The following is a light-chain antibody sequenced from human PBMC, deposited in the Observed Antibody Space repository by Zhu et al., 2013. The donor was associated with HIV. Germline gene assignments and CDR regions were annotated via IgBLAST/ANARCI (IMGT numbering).Light chain of an antibody. CDR2: DAS. CDR1: QSINNW. J-gene: IGKJ2*01. Sequence: DIQMTQSPSTLSASVGDTVTFTCRASQSINNWLAWYQWKPGTAPKLLIYDASNLGTGVPSRFSGYGSGTEVTLTINSLQPDDFAIYYCQQYNSYPYTFGQGTKLEIK. CDR3: QQYNSYPYT. V-gene: IGKV1-5*01.